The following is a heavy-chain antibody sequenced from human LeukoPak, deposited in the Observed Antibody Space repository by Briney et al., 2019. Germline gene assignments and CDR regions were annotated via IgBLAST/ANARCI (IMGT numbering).Heavy chain of an antibody. Sequence: PSETLSLTCTVSGGSISSSSYYWGWIRQPPGKGLEWIGSIYYSGSTYYNLSLKSRVTISVDTSKNLFSLKLSSVTAADTAVYYCARDHENYGDYGVGVDYWGQGTLVTVSS. CDR3: ARDHENYGDYGVGVDY. V-gene: IGHV4-39*07. J-gene: IGHJ4*02. CDR2: IYYSGST. D-gene: IGHD4-17*01. CDR1: GGSISSSSYY.